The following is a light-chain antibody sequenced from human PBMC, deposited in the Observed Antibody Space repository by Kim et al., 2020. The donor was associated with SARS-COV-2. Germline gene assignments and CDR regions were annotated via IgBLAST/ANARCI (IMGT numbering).Light chain of an antibody. V-gene: IGKV3-11*01. Sequence: SPGERATLSCRASPSVSSYLAWYQQKPGQAPRLLIYDASNRATGIPARFSGSGSGTDFTLTISSLEPEDFAVYYCQQRSNWPPITFGQGTRLEIK. CDR3: QQRSNWPPIT. J-gene: IGKJ5*01. CDR2: DAS. CDR1: PSVSSY.